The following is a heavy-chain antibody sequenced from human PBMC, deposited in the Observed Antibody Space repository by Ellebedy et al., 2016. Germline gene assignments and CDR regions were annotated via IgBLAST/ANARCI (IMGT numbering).Heavy chain of an antibody. V-gene: IGHV3-11*01. CDR1: GFTFSDYY. Sequence: GGSLRLSXAASGFTFSDYYMSWIRQAPGKGLEWVSYISSSGSTIYYADSVKGRFTISRDNAKNSLYLQMNSLRAEDTAVYYCARTAYYCSSTSCSFYYYYYYMDVWGKGTTVTVSS. D-gene: IGHD2-2*01. CDR2: ISSSGSTI. CDR3: ARTAYYCSSTSCSFYYYYYYMDV. J-gene: IGHJ6*03.